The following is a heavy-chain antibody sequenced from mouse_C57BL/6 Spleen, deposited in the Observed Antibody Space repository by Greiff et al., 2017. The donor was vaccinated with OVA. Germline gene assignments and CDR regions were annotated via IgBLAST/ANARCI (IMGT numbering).Heavy chain of an antibody. CDR2: IWTGGGT. CDR3: ARNFGYGNYGYAMDY. D-gene: IGHD2-10*02. J-gene: IGHJ4*01. Sequence: VQGVESGPGLVAPSQSLSITCTVSGFSLTSYAISWVRQPPGKGLEWLGVIWTGGGTNYNSALKSRLSISKDNSKSQVFLKMNSLQTDDTARYYCARNFGYGNYGYAMDYWGQGTSVTVSS. CDR1: GFSLTSYA. V-gene: IGHV2-9-1*01.